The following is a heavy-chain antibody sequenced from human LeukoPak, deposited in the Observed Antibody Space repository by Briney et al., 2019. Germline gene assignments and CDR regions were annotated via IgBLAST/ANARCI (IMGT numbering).Heavy chain of an antibody. CDR1: GFTFSSYS. D-gene: IGHD6-19*01. CDR3: ARAVAGYKIFDY. Sequence: KPGGSLRLSCAASGFTFSSYSMNWVRQAPGKGLEWVSSISSSSSYIYYADSVKGRFTISRDNAKNSLYLQMNSLRAEDTAVYYCARAVAGYKIFDYWGQGTLVTVSS. CDR2: ISSSSSYI. J-gene: IGHJ4*02. V-gene: IGHV3-21*01.